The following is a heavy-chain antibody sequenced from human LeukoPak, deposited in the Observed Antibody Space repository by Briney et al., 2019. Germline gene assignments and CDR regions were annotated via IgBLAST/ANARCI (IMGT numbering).Heavy chain of an antibody. CDR3: ARRGDGGRSFDF. CDR1: GLTFSSHW. CDR2: ITNDGSST. D-gene: IGHD4-23*01. Sequence: GGSLRLSCAASGLTFSSHWMHWVRQAPGKGLVWVSRITNDGSSTTYADSVKGRFTISRDNAKNMLYLQVNSLRAEDTAVYYCARRGDGGRSFDFWGQGTLVTVSS. J-gene: IGHJ4*02. V-gene: IGHV3-74*01.